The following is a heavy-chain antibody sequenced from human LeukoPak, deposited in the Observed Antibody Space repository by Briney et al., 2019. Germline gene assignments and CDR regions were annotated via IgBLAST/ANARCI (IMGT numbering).Heavy chain of an antibody. J-gene: IGHJ4*02. CDR3: AKDACSSTTCSFDY. V-gene: IGHV3-9*01. D-gene: IGHD2-2*01. CDR1: GFTFDDYA. CDR2: ISWNSGSI. Sequence: GRSLRLSCTASGFTFDDYAMHWVRQAPGKGLEWVSGISWNSGSIDYADSVKGRFTISGDNAKNSLYLQMNSLRAEDTALYYCAKDACSSTTCSFDYWGQGTLVTVSS.